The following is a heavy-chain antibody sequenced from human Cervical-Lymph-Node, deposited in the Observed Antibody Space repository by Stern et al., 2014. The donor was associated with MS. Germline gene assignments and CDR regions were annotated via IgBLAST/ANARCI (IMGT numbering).Heavy chain of an antibody. CDR3: AKAKDDYMSYYYYGMDV. CDR1: GFTFHSYA. D-gene: IGHD3-16*01. CDR2: ISWNSGII. Sequence: EVQLVESGGGLAQPGRSLRLSCTASGFTFHSYAMHWVRQAPGKGLEWVSGISWNSGIIVYADSVKGRFSISRDNAKKSLYLQMNSLRAEDTALYYCAKAKDDYMSYYYYGMDVWGQGTTVTVSS. J-gene: IGHJ6*02. V-gene: IGHV3-9*01.